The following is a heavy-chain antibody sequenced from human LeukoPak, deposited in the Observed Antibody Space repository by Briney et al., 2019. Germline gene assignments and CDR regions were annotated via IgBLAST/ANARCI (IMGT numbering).Heavy chain of an antibody. J-gene: IGHJ6*02. CDR3: ARRGTTTRGPAGLDV. V-gene: IGHV3-48*03. CDR1: GFTFSSYE. CDR2: IASGGGANR. D-gene: IGHD1-26*01. Sequence: GGSLRLSCAASGFTFSSYEMDWVRQAPGKGLEWVSYIASGGGANRFYSESVKGRFTISRDNAKNSLYLHMNSLRAEDTGVYYCARRGTTTRGPAGLDVWGQGTTVPVSS.